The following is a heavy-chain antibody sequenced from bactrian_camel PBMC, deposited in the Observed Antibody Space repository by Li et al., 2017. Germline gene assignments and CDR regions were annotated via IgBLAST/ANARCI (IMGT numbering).Heavy chain of an antibody. CDR3: ATTMFIGYGGGWSRPKNYNS. Sequence: QVQLVESGGGSVQAGGSLRLSCTISGYTGGTNYGGWFRQAPGQEREGVAAIARYSVVYADSVKGRFTISRDNAENTGYLQMNNLKPEDTAVYYCATTMFIGYGGGWSRPKNYNSWGQGTQVTVS. J-gene: IGHJ4*01. CDR2: IARYSV. CDR1: GYTGGTNY. V-gene: IGHV3S53*01. D-gene: IGHD6*01.